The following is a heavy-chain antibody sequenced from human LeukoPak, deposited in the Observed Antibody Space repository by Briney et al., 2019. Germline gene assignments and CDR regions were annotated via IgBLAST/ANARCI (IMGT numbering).Heavy chain of an antibody. Sequence: RPGGSLRLSCAASGFTFSSHGMNWVRQAPGKGLEWVSGIRGDGVTTYYADSVKGRFTISRDNSKNTLYLQMNSLRAEDTAVYYCAKGSQWLASYDAFDIWGQGTMVTVSS. V-gene: IGHV3-23*01. CDR2: IRGDGVTT. CDR3: AKGSQWLASYDAFDI. CDR1: GFTFSSHG. J-gene: IGHJ3*02. D-gene: IGHD6-19*01.